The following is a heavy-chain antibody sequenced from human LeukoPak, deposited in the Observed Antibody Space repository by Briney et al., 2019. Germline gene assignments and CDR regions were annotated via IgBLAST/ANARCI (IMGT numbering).Heavy chain of an antibody. CDR2: IYITGST. CDR1: GGSITSYY. Sequence: PSETLSLTCTVSGGSITSYYWSWIRQSAGKGLEWIGRIYITGSTTYNPSLKSRVAMSLDTSKNQFSLKLSSVTAADTAVYYCARDSGTTGEVKFDPWGQGTLVTVSS. D-gene: IGHD3-10*01. J-gene: IGHJ5*02. V-gene: IGHV4-4*07. CDR3: ARDSGTTGEVKFDP.